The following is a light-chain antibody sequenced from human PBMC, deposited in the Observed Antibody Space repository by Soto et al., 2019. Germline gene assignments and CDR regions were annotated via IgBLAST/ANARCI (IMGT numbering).Light chain of an antibody. CDR2: LGS. Sequence: DIVMTQSPLSLPVTPGEPASISCRSSQSLLHSNGYNYLDWYLQKPGQSPQLLIYLGSNRASGVPDRLSGSGSGTDFTLKISRVEAEDGGVYYCMQALQTPRFGQGTKVEIK. CDR3: MQALQTPR. J-gene: IGKJ1*01. V-gene: IGKV2-28*01. CDR1: QSLLHSNGYNY.